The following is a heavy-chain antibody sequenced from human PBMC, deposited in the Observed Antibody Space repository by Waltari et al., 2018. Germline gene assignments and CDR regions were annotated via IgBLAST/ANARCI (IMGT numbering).Heavy chain of an antibody. J-gene: IGHJ5*02. CDR1: GGTFSSSA. CDR2: IIPIFGTA. D-gene: IGHD1-26*01. V-gene: IGHV1-69*12. CDR3: ARQELLFLGSFDP. Sequence: QVQLVQSGAEVKKPGSSVQVSCKASGGTFSSSAISWVRQAPGHGLEWMGGIIPIFGTANYAQKFQGRVTITADESTSTAYMELSSLRSEDTAVYYCARQELLFLGSFDPWGQGTLVTVSS.